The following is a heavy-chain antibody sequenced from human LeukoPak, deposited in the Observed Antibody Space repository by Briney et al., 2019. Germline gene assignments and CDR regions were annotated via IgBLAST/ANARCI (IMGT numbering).Heavy chain of an antibody. D-gene: IGHD3-22*01. V-gene: IGHV4-34*01. J-gene: IGHJ4*02. CDR1: GGSFSGYY. CDR2: INHSGST. CDR3: ARVRGGRYYYDSSGYLSFDY. Sequence: SETLSLTCAVYGGSFSGYYWSWIRQPPGKGLEWIGEINHSGSTNYNPSLKRRVTISVDTSKNQFSLKLSSVTAADTAVYYCARVRGGRYYYDSSGYLSFDYWGQGTLVTVSS.